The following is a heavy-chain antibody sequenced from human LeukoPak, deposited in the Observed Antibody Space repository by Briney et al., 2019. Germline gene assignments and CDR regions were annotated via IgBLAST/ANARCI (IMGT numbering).Heavy chain of an antibody. V-gene: IGHV4-34*01. CDR1: GGSFSGYY. J-gene: IGHJ5*02. CDR3: AKHVKYGSGSLWNWFDP. CDR2: INHSGST. D-gene: IGHD3-10*01. Sequence: PSETLSLTCAVYGGSFSGYYWSWIRQPPGKGLEWIGEINHSGSTNYNPSLKSRVTISVDTSKNQFSLKLSSVTAADTAVYYCAKHVKYGSGSLWNWFDPWGQGTLVTVSS.